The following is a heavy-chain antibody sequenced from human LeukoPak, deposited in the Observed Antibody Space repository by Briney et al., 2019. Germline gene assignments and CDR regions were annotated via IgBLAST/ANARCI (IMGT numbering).Heavy chain of an antibody. CDR3: ARQIGRFLEWSKYYFDY. V-gene: IGHV4-59*04. Sequence: SETLSLTCTVSGGSLRSYCWNWIRQPPGKGLEWLGSIYYSGSTYYNPSLKSRVTISVDTSKNQFSLKLSSVTAADTAVYYCARQIGRFLEWSKYYFDYWGQGTLVTVSS. CDR2: IYYSGST. CDR1: GGSLRSYC. D-gene: IGHD3-3*01. J-gene: IGHJ4*02.